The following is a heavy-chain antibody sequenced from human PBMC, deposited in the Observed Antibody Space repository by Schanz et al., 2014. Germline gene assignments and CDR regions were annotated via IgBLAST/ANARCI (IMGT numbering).Heavy chain of an antibody. CDR1: GYTFTSYG. J-gene: IGHJ4*02. V-gene: IGHV1-18*01. CDR2: INGYNGHT. D-gene: IGHD6-13*01. CDR3: ASSGAGYSSSWDFDY. Sequence: QVQLVQSGAEVKKPGASVKVSCKASGYTFTSYGISWVRQAPGQGLEWMGWINGYNGHTLYAQKFQGRVTITADKSTFTAYMDVSSLRSEDTAVYYCASSGAGYSSSWDFDYCGQGTLVTVSS.